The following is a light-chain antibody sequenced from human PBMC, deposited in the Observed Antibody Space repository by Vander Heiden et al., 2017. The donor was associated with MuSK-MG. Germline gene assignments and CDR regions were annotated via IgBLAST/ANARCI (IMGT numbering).Light chain of an antibody. Sequence: IVMTQSPATLSASPGERATIYCRASQSGSSTLAWYKHKPDQPPRLLIYSTSTRDTGIPARFSGSGFGREFPLAISNRQSEDFAVYYSQQDDNWPPITFGGGTKVAIK. CDR1: QSGSST. CDR3: QQDDNWPPIT. J-gene: IGKJ4*01. CDR2: STS. V-gene: IGKV3-15*01.